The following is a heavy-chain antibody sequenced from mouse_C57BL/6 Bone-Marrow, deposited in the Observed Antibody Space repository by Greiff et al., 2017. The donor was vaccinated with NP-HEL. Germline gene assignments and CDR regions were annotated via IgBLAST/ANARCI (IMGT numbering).Heavy chain of an antibody. CDR2: ISSGGSYT. J-gene: IGHJ2*01. V-gene: IGHV5-6*01. CDR1: GFTFSSYG. CDR3: ARPSVGY. D-gene: IGHD1-1*02. Sequence: EVQLVESGGDLVKPGGSLKLSCAASGFTFSSYGMSWVRQTPDKRLEWVATISSGGSYTYYPDSVKGRFTISRDNAKNTLYLQMSSLKSEDTAMYYCARPSVGYWGQGTTLTVSS.